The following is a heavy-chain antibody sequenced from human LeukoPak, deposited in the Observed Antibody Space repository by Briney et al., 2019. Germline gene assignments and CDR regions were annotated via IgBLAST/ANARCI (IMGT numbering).Heavy chain of an antibody. CDR2: VYYTGST. Sequence: SETLSLTCTVSGGSISSYYWSWVRQPPGKGLEWIGYVYYTGSTTHNPSLNSRVTISLDTSKNQFSLKLSSVTAADTAVYYCAGDVDTVMLNAFDIWGQGTVVTVSS. CDR3: AGDVDTVMLNAFDI. D-gene: IGHD5-18*01. CDR1: GGSISSYY. J-gene: IGHJ3*02. V-gene: IGHV4-59*08.